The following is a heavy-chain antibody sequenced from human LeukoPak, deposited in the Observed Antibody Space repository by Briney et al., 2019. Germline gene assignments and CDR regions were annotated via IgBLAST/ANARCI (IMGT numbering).Heavy chain of an antibody. CDR3: ARGPLYYYGSGARRGYFDY. V-gene: IGHV4-34*01. J-gene: IGHJ4*02. D-gene: IGHD3-10*01. Sequence: SETLSLTCAVYGGSFSGYYWSWIRQPPGKGLEWIGEINHSGSTNYNPSLKSRVTISVDTSKNQFSLMLSSVTAADTAVYYCARGPLYYYGSGARRGYFDYWGQGTLVTVSS. CDR2: INHSGST. CDR1: GGSFSGYY.